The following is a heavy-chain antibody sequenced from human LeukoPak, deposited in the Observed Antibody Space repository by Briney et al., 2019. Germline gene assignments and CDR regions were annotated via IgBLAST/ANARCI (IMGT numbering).Heavy chain of an antibody. D-gene: IGHD3-3*01. CDR2: IYHSGST. CDR1: GGSISSSSYY. Sequence: PSETLSLTCTVSGGSISSSSYYWGWIRQPPGKGLEWIGSIYHSGSTYYNPSLKSRVTISVDTSKNQFSLKLSSVTAADTAVYYCARDLAYYDFWSGYPPLDAFDTWGQGTMVTVSS. J-gene: IGHJ3*02. CDR3: ARDLAYYDFWSGYPPLDAFDT. V-gene: IGHV4-39*07.